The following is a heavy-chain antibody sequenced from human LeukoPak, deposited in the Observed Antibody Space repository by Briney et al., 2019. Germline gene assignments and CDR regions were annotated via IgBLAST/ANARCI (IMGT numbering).Heavy chain of an antibody. CDR2: IYYSGST. CDR1: GGSISSYY. CDR3: ARNLYYDFWSGYYRSSGGFDP. V-gene: IGHV4-59*01. Sequence: PSETLSLTCTVSGGSISSYYWSWIRQPPGKGLEWIGYIYYSGSTNYNPSLKSRVTISVDTSKNQFFLKLSSVTAADTAVYYRARNLYYDFWSGYYRSSGGFDPWGQGTLVTVSS. J-gene: IGHJ5*02. D-gene: IGHD3-3*01.